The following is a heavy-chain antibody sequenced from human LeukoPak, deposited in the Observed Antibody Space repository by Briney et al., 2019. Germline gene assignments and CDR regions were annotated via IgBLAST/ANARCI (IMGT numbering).Heavy chain of an antibody. CDR3: ARRGSSGWQNFDY. Sequence: GESLKISCKGSGYSFTNYWIGWVRQMPGKGLEWMGIIYPGDSDTRYSPSFQGQVTISADKSISTTYLQWNSLKASDTAMYYCARRGSSGWQNFDYWGQGTLVTVSS. V-gene: IGHV5-51*01. CDR2: IYPGDSDT. D-gene: IGHD6-19*01. CDR1: GYSFTNYW. J-gene: IGHJ4*02.